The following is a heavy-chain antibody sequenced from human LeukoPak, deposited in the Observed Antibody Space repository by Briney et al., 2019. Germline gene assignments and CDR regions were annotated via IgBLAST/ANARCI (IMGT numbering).Heavy chain of an antibody. CDR1: GFTFSSYA. J-gene: IGHJ5*02. D-gene: IGHD2-2*01. V-gene: IGHV3-23*01. Sequence: GGSLRLSCAASGFTFSSYAMSWVRQAPGKGLEWVSAISGSGGSTYYADSVKGRFTISRDNSKNTLYLQMNSLRAEDTAVYYCAKGGVVVPAALRRFDPWGQGTLVTVSS. CDR3: AKGGVVVPAALRRFDP. CDR2: ISGSGGST.